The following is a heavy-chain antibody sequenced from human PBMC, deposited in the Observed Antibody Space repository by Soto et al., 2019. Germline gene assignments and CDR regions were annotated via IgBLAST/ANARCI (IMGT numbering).Heavy chain of an antibody. D-gene: IGHD6-13*01. V-gene: IGHV3-64*01. CDR2: ISSNGGST. CDR3: AREGILGDDDAFDI. J-gene: IGHJ3*02. CDR1: GFTFSSYA. Sequence: PGGSLRLSCAASGFTFSSYAMHWVRQAPGKGLEYVSAISSNGGSTYYANSVKGRFTISRDNSKNTLYLQMGSLRAEDMAVYYCAREGILGDDDAFDIWGQGTMVTVSS.